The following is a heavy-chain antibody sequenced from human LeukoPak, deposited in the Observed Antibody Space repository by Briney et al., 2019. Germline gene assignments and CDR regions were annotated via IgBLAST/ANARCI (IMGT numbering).Heavy chain of an antibody. CDR2: IYYSGST. CDR3: ARASSGYYYDY. J-gene: IGHJ4*02. V-gene: IGHV4-31*03. Sequence: NPSQTLSLTCTVSGGSISSGGYYWSWIRQHPWMGMEWIGYIYYSGSTYYNPSLKSRVTISVDTSKNQFSLKLSSVTAADTAVYYCARASSGYYYDYWGQGTLVTVSS. D-gene: IGHD3-22*01. CDR1: GGSISSGGYY.